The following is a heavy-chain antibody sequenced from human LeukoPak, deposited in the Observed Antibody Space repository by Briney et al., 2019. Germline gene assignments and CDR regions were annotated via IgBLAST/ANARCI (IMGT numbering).Heavy chain of an antibody. CDR3: ARAPSYSSSWYDY. D-gene: IGHD6-13*01. CDR1: GYTFTGYY. V-gene: IGHV1-2*02. J-gene: IGHJ4*02. Sequence: ASVKVSCKASGYTFTGYYMHWVRQAPGQGLEWMGWINPNSGGTNYAQKFQGRVTMTRDTAISTAYMELSRLRSDDTAVYYCARAPSYSSSWYDYWGQGTLVTVSS. CDR2: INPNSGGT.